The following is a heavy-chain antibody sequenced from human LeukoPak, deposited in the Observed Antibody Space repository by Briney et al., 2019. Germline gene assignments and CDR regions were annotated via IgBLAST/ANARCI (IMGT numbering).Heavy chain of an antibody. CDR2: IYYDGSEN. CDR3: AREERGWLTGH. V-gene: IGHV3-30*09. Sequence: GGSLRLSCAASGFKFTDYAMHWVRQAPGKGLEWVALIYYDGSENFYADSVRGRLAISRDDSKNTLFLQMNSLRPEDTAMYYCAREERGWLTGHWGQGTLVTVSS. CDR1: GFKFTDYA. J-gene: IGHJ4*02. D-gene: IGHD5-12*01.